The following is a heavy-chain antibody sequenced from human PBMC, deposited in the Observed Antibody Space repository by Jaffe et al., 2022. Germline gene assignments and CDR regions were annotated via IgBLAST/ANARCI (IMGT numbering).Heavy chain of an antibody. J-gene: IGHJ3*02. D-gene: IGHD3-16*02. CDR1: GFTFSSYA. Sequence: EVQLLESGGGLVQPGGSLRLSCAASGFTFSSYAMSWVRQAPGKGLEWVSAISGSGGSTYYADSVKGRFTISRDNSKNTLYLQMNSLRAEDTAVYYCAKGTDPRMITFGGVIVLDAFDIWGQGTMVTVSS. V-gene: IGHV3-23*01. CDR2: ISGSGGST. CDR3: AKGTDPRMITFGGVIVLDAFDI.